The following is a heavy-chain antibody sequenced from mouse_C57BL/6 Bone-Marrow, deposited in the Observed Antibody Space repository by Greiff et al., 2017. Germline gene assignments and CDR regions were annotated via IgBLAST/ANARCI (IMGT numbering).Heavy chain of an antibody. V-gene: IGHV14-4*01. CDR1: GFNIKDDY. CDR3: TTGDPIYYYGSSHWYFDV. Sequence: EVMLVESGAELVRPGASVKLSCTASGFNIKDDYMHWVKQRPEQGLEWIGWIDPENGDTEYASKFQGKATITADTSSNTAYLQLSSLTSEDTAVYYCTTGDPIYYYGSSHWYFDVWGTGTTVTVSS. D-gene: IGHD1-1*01. J-gene: IGHJ1*03. CDR2: IDPENGDT.